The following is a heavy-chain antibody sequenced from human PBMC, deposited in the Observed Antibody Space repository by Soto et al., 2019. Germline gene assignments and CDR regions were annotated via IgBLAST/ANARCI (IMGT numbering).Heavy chain of an antibody. J-gene: IGHJ5*02. CDR3: ARAYGGNPALFDP. D-gene: IGHD4-17*01. CDR2: IYTGGST. V-gene: IGHV3-53*01. Sequence: GGSLRLSCAASGFTFSGYGMHWVRQAPGKGLEWVSVIYTGGSTYYADSVKGRFTFSRDNSKNTLYLQMNSLRAEDTAVYYCARAYGGNPALFDPWGQGTLVTVSS. CDR1: GFTFSGYG.